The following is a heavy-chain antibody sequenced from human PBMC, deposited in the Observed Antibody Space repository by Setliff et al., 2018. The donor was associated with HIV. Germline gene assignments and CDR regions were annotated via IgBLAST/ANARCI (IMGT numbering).Heavy chain of an antibody. CDR2: ISYDGSNK. D-gene: IGHD3-3*01. Sequence: GGSLRLSCAASGFTFSSYAMHWVRQAPGKGLEWVAVISYDGSNKYYADSVKGRFTISRDNSRNTLYLQMNSLRVDDTAVYYCAREEPFWNGYYYTYYFDSWGQGTLVTVS. CDR3: AREEPFWNGYYYTYYFDS. CDR1: GFTFSSYA. V-gene: IGHV3-30*04. J-gene: IGHJ4*02.